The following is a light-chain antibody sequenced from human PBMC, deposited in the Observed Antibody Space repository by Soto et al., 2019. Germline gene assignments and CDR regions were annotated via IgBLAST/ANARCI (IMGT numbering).Light chain of an antibody. CDR2: GAS. V-gene: IGKV3-20*01. CDR3: QQFGSSSYT. CDR1: QSVSRNF. J-gene: IGKJ2*01. Sequence: EIVLTQSPGTLSLSPGERATLSCGASQSVSRNFLAWYQQRPGQAPRLPIYGASNRATGIPDRFSGSGSGTAFTLTISRLEPEDFAVYYCQQFGSSSYTFGQGTKLDIK.